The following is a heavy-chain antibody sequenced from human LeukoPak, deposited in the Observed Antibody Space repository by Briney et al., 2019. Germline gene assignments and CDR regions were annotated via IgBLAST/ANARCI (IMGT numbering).Heavy chain of an antibody. J-gene: IGHJ3*02. Sequence: GGSLRLSCAASGFTFSSYSMNWVRQAPGKGLEWVSYIGSSSTTIYYADSVKGRFTISRDNAKNSLYLQMNSLRAEDTAVYYCARLYCSGGSCYSGDAFDIWGQETMVTVSS. CDR1: GFTFSSYS. V-gene: IGHV3-48*04. CDR3: ARLYCSGGSCYSGDAFDI. D-gene: IGHD2-15*01. CDR2: IGSSSTTI.